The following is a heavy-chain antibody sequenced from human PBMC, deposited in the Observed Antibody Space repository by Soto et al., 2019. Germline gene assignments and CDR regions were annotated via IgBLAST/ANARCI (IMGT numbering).Heavy chain of an antibody. CDR1: GLSFSSYG. Sequence: GGSLRLSCAASGLSFSSYGMHWVRQAPGKGLEWVAVISYDGSNKYYADSVKGRFTISRDNSKNTLYLQMNSLRAEDTAVYYCAKDGLGWFDYWGQGTLVTVSS. V-gene: IGHV3-30*18. J-gene: IGHJ4*02. CDR2: ISYDGSNK. D-gene: IGHD1-26*01. CDR3: AKDGLGWFDY.